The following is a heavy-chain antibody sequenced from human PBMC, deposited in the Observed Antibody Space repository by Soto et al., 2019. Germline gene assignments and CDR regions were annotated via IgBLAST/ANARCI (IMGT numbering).Heavy chain of an antibody. J-gene: IGHJ4*02. CDR1: GASITYGGYS. V-gene: IGHV4-30-2*01. D-gene: IGHD1-26*01. CDR2: INHLETT. CDR3: ARGGGSDSFDY. Sequence: AWETLSLTCTVSGASITYGGYSWSWIRQTPGKGLEWIGYINHLETTFYNPSFESRLTLSIDRAKNQFSLNLNSMSAADRAVYFCARGGGSDSFDYWGQGILVTVSS.